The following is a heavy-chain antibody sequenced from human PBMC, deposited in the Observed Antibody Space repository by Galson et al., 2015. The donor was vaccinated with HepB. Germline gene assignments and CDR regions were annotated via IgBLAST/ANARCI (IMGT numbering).Heavy chain of an antibody. J-gene: IGHJ4*02. Sequence: SETLSLTCAVYGGSFSGYYWSWIRQPPGKGLEWIGEINHSGSTNYNPSLKSRVTISVDTSKNQFSLKLSSVTAADTAVYYCARGVRGIYLKGIAFGYWGQGTLVTVSS. V-gene: IGHV4-34*01. CDR3: ARGVRGIYLKGIAFGY. D-gene: IGHD6-13*01. CDR1: GGSFSGYY. CDR2: INHSGST.